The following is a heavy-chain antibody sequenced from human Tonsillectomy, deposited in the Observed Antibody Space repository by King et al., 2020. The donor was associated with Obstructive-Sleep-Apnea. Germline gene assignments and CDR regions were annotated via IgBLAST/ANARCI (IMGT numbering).Heavy chain of an antibody. J-gene: IGHJ4*02. V-gene: IGHV4-39*07. Sequence: QLQESGPGLVKPSETLSLTCTVSGGSISSSSYYLGWIRQPPGKGLEWIGSIYYSGSTYYNPSLKSRVTVSVDTSKNQFSLKLSSVTAADTAVYYCARDNYDILTGYYDPYYFDYWGQGTLVTVSS. CDR3: ARDNYDILTGYYDPYYFDY. CDR1: GGSISSSSYY. D-gene: IGHD3-9*01. CDR2: IYYSGST.